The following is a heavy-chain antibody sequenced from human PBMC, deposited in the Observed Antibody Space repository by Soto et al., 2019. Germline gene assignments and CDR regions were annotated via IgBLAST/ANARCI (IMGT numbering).Heavy chain of an antibody. CDR2: IRGFSPYT. D-gene: IGHD2-15*01. V-gene: IGHV3-21*01. CDR1: GFTFRTYT. Sequence: LRLSCISSGFTFRTYTMNWVRQAPGKGLEWVSGIRGFSPYTFYAESVKGRFTISRDNAKNSLYLQMNSLRAEDTAVYYCARDRGYDAHDYYYNAMDVWGHGTTVTVSS. CDR3: ARDRGYDAHDYYYNAMDV. J-gene: IGHJ6*02.